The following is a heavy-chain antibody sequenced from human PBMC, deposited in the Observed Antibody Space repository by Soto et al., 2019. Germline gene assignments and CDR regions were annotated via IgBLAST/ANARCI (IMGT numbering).Heavy chain of an antibody. V-gene: IGHV5-51*01. D-gene: IGHD2-15*01. CDR3: ARHQGSYCSGGSCYRLGEYYYMDV. CDR2: IYPGDSDT. J-gene: IGHJ6*03. CDR1: GYSFTSYW. Sequence: GESLKISCKGSGYSFTSYWIGWVRQMPGKGLEWMGIIYPGDSDTRYSPSFQGQVTISADKSISTAYLQWSSLKASDTAMYYCARHQGSYCSGGSCYRLGEYYYMDVWGKGTTVTVSS.